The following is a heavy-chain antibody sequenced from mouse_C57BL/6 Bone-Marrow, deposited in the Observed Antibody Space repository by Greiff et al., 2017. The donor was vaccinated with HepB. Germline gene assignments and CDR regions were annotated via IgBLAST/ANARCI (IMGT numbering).Heavy chain of an antibody. V-gene: IGHV1-50*01. CDR3: VSTMVTTSFAY. D-gene: IGHD2-2*01. CDR2: IDPSDSYT. Sequence: QVQLMQPGAELVQPGASVKLSCTASGYTFTSYWMQWVKQRPGQGLEWIGEIDPSDSYTNYNQKFKGKATLTVVTSSSTAYMQLSSLTAEGSAVSYCVSTMVTTSFAYWGQGTLVTVA. CDR1: GYTFTSYW. J-gene: IGHJ3*01.